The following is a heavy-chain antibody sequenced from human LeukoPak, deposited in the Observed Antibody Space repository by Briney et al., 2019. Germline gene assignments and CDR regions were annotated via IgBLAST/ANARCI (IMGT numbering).Heavy chain of an antibody. CDR3: ARATVVVAATDY. Sequence: PGGSLRLSCAASGFTFSSYSMNWVRQAPGRGLEWVSSISSSSSYIYYADSVKGRFTISRDNAKNSLYLQMNSLRAEDAAVYYCARATVVVAATDYWGQGTLVTVSS. J-gene: IGHJ4*02. CDR2: ISSSSSYI. V-gene: IGHV3-21*01. CDR1: GFTFSSYS. D-gene: IGHD2-15*01.